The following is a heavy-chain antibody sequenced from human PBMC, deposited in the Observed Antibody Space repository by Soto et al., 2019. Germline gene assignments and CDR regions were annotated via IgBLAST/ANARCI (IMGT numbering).Heavy chain of an antibody. CDR2: ISYDGSNK. Sequence: GGSLRLSCAASGFTFSSYAMHWVRQAPGKGLEWVAVISYDGSNKYYADSVKGRFTISRDNSKNTLYLQMNSLRAEDTAVYYCARTQPPSHSSGYQYDYWGQGTLVTVSS. D-gene: IGHD3-22*01. V-gene: IGHV3-30-3*01. J-gene: IGHJ4*02. CDR1: GFTFSSYA. CDR3: ARTQPPSHSSGYQYDY.